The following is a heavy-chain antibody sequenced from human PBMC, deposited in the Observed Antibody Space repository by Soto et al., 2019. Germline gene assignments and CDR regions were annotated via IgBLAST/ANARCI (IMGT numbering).Heavy chain of an antibody. CDR1: GDSISSSNNY. V-gene: IGHV4-30-4*01. CDR2: ISYSGTT. D-gene: IGHD5-18*01. J-gene: IGHJ5*02. CDR3: ARGRGYSYGLDP. Sequence: SETLSLTCTVSGDSISSSNNYWSWIRQPPGEGLEWIGFISYSGTTSYSPSLKSRLAISLDTSKDQFSLSLSSVTAADTAVYYCARGRGYSYGLDPWGQGTLVTVS.